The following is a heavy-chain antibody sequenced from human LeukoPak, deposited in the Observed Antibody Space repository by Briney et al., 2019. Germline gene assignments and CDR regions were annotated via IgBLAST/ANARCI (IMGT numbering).Heavy chain of an antibody. CDR1: GFTFSNYY. J-gene: IGHJ1*01. D-gene: IGHD6-19*01. CDR3: ARSTLPGRSGRTEFFQH. V-gene: IGHV3-11*01. Sequence: PGGSLRLSCAASGFTFSNYYMTWIRRAPGKGLQWISFISDSGNTIYYADSVEGRFTISRDNAENSLYLQMHSLRAEDTAMYYCARSTLPGRSGRTEFFQHWGQGTLVTVSS. CDR2: ISDSGNTI.